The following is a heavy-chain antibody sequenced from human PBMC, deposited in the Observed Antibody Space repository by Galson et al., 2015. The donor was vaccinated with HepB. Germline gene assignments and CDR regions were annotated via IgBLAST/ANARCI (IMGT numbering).Heavy chain of an antibody. CDR2: IIPIFATP. Sequence: SVKVSCKASGDSFTTYSISWVRQAPGQGLEWMGGIIPIFATPNYAQKFQGRVTITADESTTTAFMELHSLRADDTAVYYCAGQAGDYGFDSWGQGTRVTVSS. J-gene: IGHJ4*02. D-gene: IGHD4/OR15-4a*01. CDR3: AGQAGDYGFDS. V-gene: IGHV1-69*13. CDR1: GDSFTTYS.